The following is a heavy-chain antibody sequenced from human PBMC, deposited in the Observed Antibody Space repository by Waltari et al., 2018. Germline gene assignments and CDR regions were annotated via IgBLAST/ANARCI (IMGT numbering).Heavy chain of an antibody. CDR1: GGSISSYY. CDR3: ARDRDRGTGPFDY. D-gene: IGHD3-10*01. V-gene: IGHV4-59*01. Sequence: QVQLQESGPGLVKPSETLSLTCTVSGGSISSYYWSWIRQPPGKGLEWIGYIYYGGSTNYNPALKSRVTISVDTSKNQFSLKLSSVTAADTAVYYCARDRDRGTGPFDYWGQGTLVTVSS. J-gene: IGHJ4*02. CDR2: IYYGGST.